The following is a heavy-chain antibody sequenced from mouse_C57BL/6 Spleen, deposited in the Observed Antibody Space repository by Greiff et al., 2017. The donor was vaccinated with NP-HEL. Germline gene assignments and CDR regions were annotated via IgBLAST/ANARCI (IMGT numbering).Heavy chain of an antibody. CDR1: GYAFSSSW. Sequence: QVQLQQSGPELVKPGASVKISCKASGYAFSSSWMNWVKQRPGKGLEWIGRIYPGDGDTNYNGKFKGKATLTADKSSSTAYMQLSSLTSEDSAVYFCARSDYGGHYFDYWGQGTTLTVSS. V-gene: IGHV1-82*01. CDR2: IYPGDGDT. D-gene: IGHD2-4*01. J-gene: IGHJ2*01. CDR3: ARSDYGGHYFDY.